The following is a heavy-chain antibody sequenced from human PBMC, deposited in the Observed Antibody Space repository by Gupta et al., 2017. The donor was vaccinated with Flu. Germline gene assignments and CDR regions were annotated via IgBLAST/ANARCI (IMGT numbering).Heavy chain of an antibody. CDR3: AIGGHTSGRFLQH. CDR1: GDTFNSYA. Sequence: QVQPLQSGAEVMQPGSSVKVSCKASGDTFNSYAFSWVRQAPGQGLEWMGGIIPILGRANYARDFQGRVTITADKSTNIAYMELSSLTPEDTAVYFCAIGGHTSGRFLQHWGQGTLVTVSS. J-gene: IGHJ1*01. CDR2: IIPILGRA. V-gene: IGHV1-69*06. D-gene: IGHD3-10*01.